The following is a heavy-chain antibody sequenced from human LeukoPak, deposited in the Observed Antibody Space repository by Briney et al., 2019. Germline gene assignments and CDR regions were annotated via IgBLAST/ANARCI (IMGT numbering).Heavy chain of an antibody. J-gene: IGHJ4*02. Sequence: ASVKVSCEASGYTFSSYGMNWVRQAPGQGLEWMGGINTNTGNPTYAQGFTGRFVFSLDTSVSTAYLQISSLKAEDTAVYYCARRDHTGSYQISPGDFDYWGQGTLVTVSS. CDR3: ARRDHTGSYQISPGDFDY. CDR2: INTNTGNP. CDR1: GYTFSSYG. V-gene: IGHV7-4-1*02. D-gene: IGHD1-26*01.